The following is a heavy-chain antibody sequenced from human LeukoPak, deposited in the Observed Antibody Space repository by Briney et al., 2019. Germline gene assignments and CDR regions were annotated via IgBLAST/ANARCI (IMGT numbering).Heavy chain of an antibody. CDR3: ARSKLDYGGKGAPGY. CDR1: GFIFSDYY. D-gene: IGHD4-23*01. Sequence: GGSLRLSCAASGFIFSDYYMSWIRQAPGKGLEWVSYITSSGSTIYYADSVKGRFTISRDNSKNTLYLQMNSLRAEDTAVYYCARSKLDYGGKGAPGYWGQGTLVTVSS. V-gene: IGHV3-11*04. CDR2: ITSSGSTI. J-gene: IGHJ4*02.